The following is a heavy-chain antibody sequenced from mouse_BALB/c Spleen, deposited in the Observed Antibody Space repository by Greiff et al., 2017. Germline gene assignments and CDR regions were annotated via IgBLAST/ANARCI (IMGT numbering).Heavy chain of an antibody. V-gene: IGHV1S56*01. Sequence: QVQLQQSGPELVKPGASVKMSCKASGYTFTSYYIHWVKQRPGQGLEWIGWIYPGDGSTKYNEKFKGKTTLTADKSSSTAYMLLSSLTSEDSAIYFCARRGYRYDGAWFAYWGQGTLVTVSA. CDR1: GYTFTSYY. D-gene: IGHD2-14*01. J-gene: IGHJ3*01. CDR3: ARRGYRYDGAWFAY. CDR2: IYPGDGST.